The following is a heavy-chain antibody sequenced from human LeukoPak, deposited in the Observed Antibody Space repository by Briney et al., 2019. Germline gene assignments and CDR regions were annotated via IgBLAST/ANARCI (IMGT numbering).Heavy chain of an antibody. Sequence: PSETLSLTCAVYGGSFSGYYWSWIRQPPGKGLEWIGEINHSGSTNYNPSLKSRVTISVDTSKNQFSLKLSSVTAADTAVYYCARRGNWNYYYYYYMDVWGKGTTVTVSS. J-gene: IGHJ6*03. CDR1: GGSFSGYY. CDR3: ARRGNWNYYYYYYMDV. V-gene: IGHV4-34*01. CDR2: INHSGST. D-gene: IGHD1-1*01.